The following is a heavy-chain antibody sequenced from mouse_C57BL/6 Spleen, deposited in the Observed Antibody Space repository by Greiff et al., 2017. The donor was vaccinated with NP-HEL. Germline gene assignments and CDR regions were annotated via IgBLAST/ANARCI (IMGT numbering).Heavy chain of an antibody. CDR3: IITTVY. V-gene: IGHV1-15*01. Sequence: QVQLQPSGAELVRPGASVTLSCKASGYTFTDYEMHWVKQTPVPGLEWIGAIDPETGGTAYNQKFKGKAILTADKSSSTAYMELRSLTSEDSAVYYCIITTVYWGQGTTLTVSS. CDR1: GYTFTDYE. D-gene: IGHD1-1*01. J-gene: IGHJ2*01. CDR2: IDPETGGT.